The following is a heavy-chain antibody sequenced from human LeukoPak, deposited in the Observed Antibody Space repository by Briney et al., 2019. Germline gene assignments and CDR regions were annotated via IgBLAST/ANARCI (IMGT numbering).Heavy chain of an antibody. V-gene: IGHV5-51*01. J-gene: IGHJ4*02. CDR1: GYSFSNYW. D-gene: IGHD6-19*01. CDR3: ARRVSVTGAPFDF. Sequence: GESLKISCKGSGYSFSNYWIGWVRQMPGKGLEWMGIIYPANSDARISPSFQGQVTISADKSINTAYLQWSSLKASDTAMYYCARRVSVTGAPFDFWGQGTLVTVS. CDR2: IYPANSDA.